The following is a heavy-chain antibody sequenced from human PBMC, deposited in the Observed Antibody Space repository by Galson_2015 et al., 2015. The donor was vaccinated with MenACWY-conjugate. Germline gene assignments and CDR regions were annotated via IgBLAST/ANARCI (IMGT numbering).Heavy chain of an antibody. J-gene: IGHJ4*02. CDR3: AKEKGYINGWYEYYFGN. D-gene: IGHD6-19*01. CDR1: GLSFSTYG. Sequence: SLRLSCAASGLSFSTYGMNWVRQAPGKGLEWVARMSYDGSNKFYADSMKGRFTISRDNSKSTLYLEMNSLRTEDTAIYYCAKEKGYINGWYEYYFGNWGQGTLVTVSS. V-gene: IGHV3-30*18. CDR2: MSYDGSNK.